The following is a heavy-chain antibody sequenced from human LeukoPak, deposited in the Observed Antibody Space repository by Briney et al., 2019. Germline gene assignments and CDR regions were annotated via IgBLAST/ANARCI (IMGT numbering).Heavy chain of an antibody. CDR3: ARPGIAAAGPKPRDAFDI. Sequence: SQTLSLTCAVSGGSISSGGYSWSWIRQPPGKGLEWIGYIYHSGSTYYNPSLKSRVTISVDRSKNQFSLKLSSVTAADTAVYYCARPGIAAAGPKPRDAFDIWGQGTMVTVSS. CDR2: IYHSGST. J-gene: IGHJ3*02. V-gene: IGHV4-30-2*01. D-gene: IGHD6-13*01. CDR1: GGSISSGGYS.